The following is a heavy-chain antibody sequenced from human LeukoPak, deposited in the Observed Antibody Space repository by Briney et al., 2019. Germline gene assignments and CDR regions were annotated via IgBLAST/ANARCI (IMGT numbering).Heavy chain of an antibody. CDR1: GFIFSDYY. J-gene: IGHJ3*02. Sequence: GGSLRLSCAASGFIFSDYYMSWIRQAPGKGLEWVSYISSSGSSIYYADSVKGRFTISRDNAKNSLYLQMNSLRVEDTAVYYCARESLGYDSNPTHAFDIWGQGTMVTVSS. D-gene: IGHD3-22*01. CDR2: ISSSGSSI. V-gene: IGHV3-11*01. CDR3: ARESLGYDSNPTHAFDI.